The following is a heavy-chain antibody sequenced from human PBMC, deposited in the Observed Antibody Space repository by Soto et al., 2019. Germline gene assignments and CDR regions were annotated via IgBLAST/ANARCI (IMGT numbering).Heavy chain of an antibody. V-gene: IGHV1-69*01. Sequence: QVQLVQSGAEVKKPGSSVKVSCKASGGTFSSYAISWVRQAPGQGLEWMGGIIPIFGTANYAQKFQGRVTITADESTSTAYMELSSLRSEDTAVYYCARLGGYCSGGSCPYNWFDPWGQGTLVTVSS. J-gene: IGHJ5*02. CDR2: IIPIFGTA. CDR1: GGTFSSYA. D-gene: IGHD2-15*01. CDR3: ARLGGYCSGGSCPYNWFDP.